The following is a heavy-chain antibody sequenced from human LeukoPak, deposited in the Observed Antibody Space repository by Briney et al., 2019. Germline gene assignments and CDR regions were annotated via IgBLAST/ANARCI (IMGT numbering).Heavy chain of an antibody. CDR2: ISGSGGST. CDR3: AKRRGLELLYYYYMDV. Sequence: GGSLRLSCAASGFTFSSYAMAWVRQAPGKGLEWVSAISGSGGSTYYADSVKGRFTISRDNSKNTLFLQMNSLRAEDTAVYYCAKRRGLELLYYYYMDVWGKGTTVTVSS. J-gene: IGHJ6*03. V-gene: IGHV3-23*01. CDR1: GFTFSSYA. D-gene: IGHD1-7*01.